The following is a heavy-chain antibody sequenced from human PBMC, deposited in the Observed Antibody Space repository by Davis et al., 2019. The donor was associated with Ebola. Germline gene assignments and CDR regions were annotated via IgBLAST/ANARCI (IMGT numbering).Heavy chain of an antibody. CDR2: IYYSGST. CDR3: ASLSPDGMDV. CDR1: GGSISSSSYY. Sequence: MPSETLSLTCTVSGGSISSSSYYCGWIRQPPGKGLEWIGSIYYSGSTHYNPSLKSRGTISVDTSKNQFSLKLSSVTAADTAVYYCASLSPDGMDVWGQGTTVTVSS. J-gene: IGHJ6*02. V-gene: IGHV4-39*01.